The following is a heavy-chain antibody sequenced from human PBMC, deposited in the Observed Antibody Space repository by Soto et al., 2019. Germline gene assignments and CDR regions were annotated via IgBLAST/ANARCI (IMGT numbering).Heavy chain of an antibody. CDR3: ARGPKVQLERSSYYYGMDV. CDR1: GYTFTSYY. D-gene: IGHD1-1*01. V-gene: IGHV1-46*03. Sequence: QVQLVQSGAEVKKPGASVKVSCKASGYTFTSYYMHWVRQAPGQGLEWMGIINPSGGSTSYAQKFQGRVTMTRDTSSSTVYMELSSLRSEDKAVYYCARGPKVQLERSSYYYGMDVWGQGTTVTVSS. CDR2: INPSGGST. J-gene: IGHJ6*02.